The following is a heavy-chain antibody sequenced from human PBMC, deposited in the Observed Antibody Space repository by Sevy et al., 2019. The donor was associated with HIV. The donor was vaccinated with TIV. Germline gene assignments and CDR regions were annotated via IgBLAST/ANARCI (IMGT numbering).Heavy chain of an antibody. D-gene: IGHD3-22*01. J-gene: IGHJ4*02. V-gene: IGHV3-23*01. Sequence: GGSLRLSCAASGFTFNNYGMFWVRQAPEEGLEWVSGITGGGGSTYYAASVKGRFTVSRDSSRNTLYLQMNSLRVEDTAVYYCAKGNYETGTQYFDYWGQGILLTVSS. CDR3: AKGNYETGTQYFDY. CDR1: GFTFNNYG. CDR2: ITGGGGST.